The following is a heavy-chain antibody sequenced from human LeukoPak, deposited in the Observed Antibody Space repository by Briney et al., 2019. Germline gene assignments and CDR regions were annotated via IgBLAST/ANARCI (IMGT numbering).Heavy chain of an antibody. V-gene: IGHV3-48*01. CDR3: AKDLRYYDILTGNLRGDYFDY. Sequence: GGSLRLSCAASGFTFSTYSMNWIRQAPGKGLEWVSYISDDSSSTYYADSVKGRFTISRDNSKNTLYLQMNSLRAEDTAVYYCAKDLRYYDILTGNLRGDYFDYWGQGTLVTVSS. D-gene: IGHD3-9*01. CDR2: ISDDSSST. CDR1: GFTFSTYS. J-gene: IGHJ4*02.